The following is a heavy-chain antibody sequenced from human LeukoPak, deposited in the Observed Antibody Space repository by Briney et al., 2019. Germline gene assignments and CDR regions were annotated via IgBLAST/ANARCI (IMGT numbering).Heavy chain of an antibody. D-gene: IGHD5-12*01. CDR3: ARALPIVATINRAFDI. CDR1: GYTFNSYA. J-gene: IGHJ3*02. CDR2: INTNTGNP. Sequence: GASVKVSCKASGYTFNSYAMNWVRQAPGQGLEWMGWINTNTGNPTYAQGFTGRFVFSLDTPVSTAYLQISSLKAEDTAVFYCARALPIVATINRAFDIWGQGTMVTVSS. V-gene: IGHV7-4-1*02.